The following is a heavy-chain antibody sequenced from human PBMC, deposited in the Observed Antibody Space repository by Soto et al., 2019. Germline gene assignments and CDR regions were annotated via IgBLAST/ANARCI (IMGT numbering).Heavy chain of an antibody. V-gene: IGHV3-48*01. CDR3: ARDFYDFWSGPPHDAFDI. J-gene: IGHJ3*02. D-gene: IGHD3-3*01. CDR1: GFTFSSYS. CDR2: ISSSSSTI. Sequence: GGSLRLSCAASGFTFSSYSMNWVRQAPGKGLEWVSYISSSSSTIYYADSVKGRFTISRDNAKNSLYLQMNSLRAEDTAVYYCARDFYDFWSGPPHDAFDIWGQGTMVTVSS.